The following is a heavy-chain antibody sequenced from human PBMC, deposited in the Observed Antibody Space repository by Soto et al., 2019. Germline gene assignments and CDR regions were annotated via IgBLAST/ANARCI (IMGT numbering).Heavy chain of an antibody. Sequence: GESLKISCKGSGYSFTSCWISWVRQMPGKGLEWMGRIDPSDSYTNYSPSFQGHVTISADKSISTAYLQWSSLKASDTAMYYCARVWVVPATDPYYYYYGMDVWGQGTTVTVSS. J-gene: IGHJ6*02. CDR1: GYSFTSCW. CDR2: IDPSDSYT. CDR3: ARVWVVPATDPYYYYYGMDV. D-gene: IGHD2-2*01. V-gene: IGHV5-10-1*01.